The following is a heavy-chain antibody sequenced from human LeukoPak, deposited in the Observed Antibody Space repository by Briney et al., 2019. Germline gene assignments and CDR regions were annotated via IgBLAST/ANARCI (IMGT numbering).Heavy chain of an antibody. CDR2: ISAYNGNT. V-gene: IGHV1-18*01. CDR1: GYTFTSYG. D-gene: IGHD1-1*01. CDR3: ARDRERVSYYYYYMDV. Sequence: ASVKVSCMASGYTFTSYGISWVRQAPGQGLEWMGWISAYNGNTNYAQKLQGRVTMTTDTSTSTAYMELRSLRSDDTAVYYCARDRERVSYYYYYMDVWGKGTTVTVSS. J-gene: IGHJ6*03.